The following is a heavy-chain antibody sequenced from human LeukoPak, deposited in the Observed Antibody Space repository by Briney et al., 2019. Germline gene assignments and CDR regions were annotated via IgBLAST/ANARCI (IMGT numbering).Heavy chain of an antibody. J-gene: IGHJ6*02. Sequence: SLRLSCAASGFTFYDYAMHWVRQAPGRGLEGVSGISWNSGSIGYADSVKGRFTISRDNAKNSMYLQMNSLRAEDTALYYCAKDIAAGDYYYYGMDVWGQGTTVTVSS. D-gene: IGHD6-25*01. V-gene: IGHV3-9*01. CDR2: ISWNSGSI. CDR3: AKDIAAGDYYYYGMDV. CDR1: GFTFYDYA.